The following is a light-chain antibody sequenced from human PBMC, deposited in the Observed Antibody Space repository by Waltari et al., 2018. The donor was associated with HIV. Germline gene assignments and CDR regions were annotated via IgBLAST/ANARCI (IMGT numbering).Light chain of an antibody. J-gene: IGKJ4*01. CDR3: QQYNKWPCS. V-gene: IGKV3-15*01. CDR2: GAS. CDR1: QSVSSD. Sequence: EIVMTQSPVPLSVSPGNRATRSCRASQSVSSDVAWFQQKPGQSPTLLIYGASNRATGIPARFSGSGSGTEFTLTIGSLQSEDFAVYYCQQYNKWPCSFGGGTKVEIK.